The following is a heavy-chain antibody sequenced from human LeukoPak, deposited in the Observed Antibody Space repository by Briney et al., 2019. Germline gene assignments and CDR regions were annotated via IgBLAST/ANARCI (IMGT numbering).Heavy chain of an antibody. V-gene: IGHV1-2*02. CDR3: ARASKAVTTSPAAGY. J-gene: IGHJ4*02. CDR2: INPNSGGT. D-gene: IGHD4-17*01. Sequence: ASVKVSCKASGYTFTGYSMHWVRQAPGQGLEWMGWINPNSGGTNYAQKFQGRVTMTRDPSIRTAYMELSRLRSDDTAVYYCARASKAVTTSPAAGYWGQGTLVTVSS. CDR1: GYTFTGYS.